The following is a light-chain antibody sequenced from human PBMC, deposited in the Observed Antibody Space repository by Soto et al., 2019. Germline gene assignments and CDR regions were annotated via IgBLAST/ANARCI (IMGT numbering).Light chain of an antibody. CDR1: TGAVTSDHF. CDR2: DTN. J-gene: IGLJ3*02. CDR3: LLSYGGPRV. Sequence: QTVVTQEPSLIVSPGGTVSLTCGSSTGAVTSDHFPYWFQQKPGQAPRTLIYDTNNKQSWAPARFSGSLLGGKAALTLSGAQPEDEAEYYCLLSYGGPRVFGGGTKVTVL. V-gene: IGLV7-46*01.